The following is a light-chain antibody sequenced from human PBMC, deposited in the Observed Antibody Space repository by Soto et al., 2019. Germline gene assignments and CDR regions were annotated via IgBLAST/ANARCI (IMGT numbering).Light chain of an antibody. CDR2: EVG. Sequence: QSALTQPASVSGSPGQSITISCTGTSSDVGGYNYVSWYQHYPGEAPKLLTYEVGNRPSGVSDRFSAFKSGNTAFLTISGLQTDDEADYYCSSYSDTSSLIFGGGTKLTVL. CDR3: SSYSDTSSLI. J-gene: IGLJ2*01. CDR1: SSDVGGYNY. V-gene: IGLV2-14*01.